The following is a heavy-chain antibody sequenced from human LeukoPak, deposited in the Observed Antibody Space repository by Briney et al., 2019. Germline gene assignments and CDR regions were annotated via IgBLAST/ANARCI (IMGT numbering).Heavy chain of an antibody. D-gene: IGHD5-18*01. CDR1: GGSISSGDYY. V-gene: IGHV4-30-4*08. Sequence: QVQLQESGPGLVKPSQTLSLTCTVSGGSISSGDYYWSWIRQPPGKDLGWIGYIYYSGSTYYNPSLKSRVTISVDTSKNQFSLKLSSVTAADTAVYYCARTITVDTAIDYWGQGTLVTVSS. J-gene: IGHJ4*02. CDR2: IYYSGST. CDR3: ARTITVDTAIDY.